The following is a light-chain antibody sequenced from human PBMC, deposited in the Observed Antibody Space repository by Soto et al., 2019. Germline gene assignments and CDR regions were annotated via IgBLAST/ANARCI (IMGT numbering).Light chain of an antibody. Sequence: EIVMTQSPATLSVSPRERIKIYCRASESLSTYLAWYQQKPGQAPRLLIYGASTKATGIPARFSGSGSATDFTLTISSLQSEDFAVYYCQSYNDWPFTFGQGTKVDIK. CDR3: QSYNDWPFT. CDR2: GAS. J-gene: IGKJ2*01. CDR1: ESLSTY. V-gene: IGKV3-15*01.